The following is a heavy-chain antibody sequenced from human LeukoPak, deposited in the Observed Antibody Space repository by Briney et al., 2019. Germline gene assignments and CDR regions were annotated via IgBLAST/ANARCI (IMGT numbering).Heavy chain of an antibody. CDR3: ANRPSFTVTTDY. CDR1: GFTFSSYG. J-gene: IGHJ4*02. CDR2: ISGSGGST. V-gene: IGHV3-23*01. Sequence: PGGSLRLSCAASGFTFSSYGMSWVRQAPGKGLEWVSAISGSGGSTYYADSVKGRFTISRDNSKNTLYLQMNSLRAEDTAVYYCANRPSFTVTTDYWGQGTLVTVSS. D-gene: IGHD4-17*01.